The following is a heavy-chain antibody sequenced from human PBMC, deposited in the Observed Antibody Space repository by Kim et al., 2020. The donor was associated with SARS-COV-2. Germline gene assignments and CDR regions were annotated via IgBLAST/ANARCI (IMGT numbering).Heavy chain of an antibody. D-gene: IGHD4-17*01. V-gene: IGHV3-9*01. CDR3: AKGAGYGDYIDY. Sequence: GGSLRLSCAASGFTFDDYAMHWVRQAPGKGLEWVSGISWNSGSIGYADSVKGRFTISRDNAKNSLYLQMNSLRAEDTALYYCAKGAGYGDYIDYWGQGTLVTVSS. CDR2: ISWNSGSI. J-gene: IGHJ4*02. CDR1: GFTFDDYA.